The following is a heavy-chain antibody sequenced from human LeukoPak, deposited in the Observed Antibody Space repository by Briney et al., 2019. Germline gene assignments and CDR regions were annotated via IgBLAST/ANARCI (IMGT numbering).Heavy chain of an antibody. CDR3: ARGGIAAPQGWYFDL. CDR2: IYYTGST. V-gene: IGHV4-39*01. J-gene: IGHJ2*01. D-gene: IGHD6-25*01. CDR1: GASISISNYY. Sequence: SETLSLTCTVSGASISISNYYWGWVRQPPGKGLEWIGSIYYTGSTYYNSSLQSQVTISVDTSKSQFSLKVRSVTAADTAVYYCARGGIAAPQGWYFDLWGRGTLVTVSS.